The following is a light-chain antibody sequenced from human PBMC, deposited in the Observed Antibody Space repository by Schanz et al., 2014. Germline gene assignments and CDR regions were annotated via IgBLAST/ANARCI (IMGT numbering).Light chain of an antibody. V-gene: IGLV2-11*01. J-gene: IGLJ3*02. CDR1: SSDVGGYDY. CDR3: SSYTSSPSWV. Sequence: QSALTQPRSVSGSPGQSVTISCTGTSSDVGGYDYVSWYQQHPDKVPRLMIYDVNIRPSGVPNRFSGSKSGNTASLTISGLRAEDEADYYCSSYTSSPSWVFGGGTKLTVL. CDR2: DVN.